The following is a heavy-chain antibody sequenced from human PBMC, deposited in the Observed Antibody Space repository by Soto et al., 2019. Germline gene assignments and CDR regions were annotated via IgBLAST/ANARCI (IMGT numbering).Heavy chain of an antibody. CDR1: GYTFTSYD. D-gene: IGHD1-1*01. Sequence: ASVKVSCKASGYTFTSYDINWVRQATGQGLEWMGWMNPNSGNTGYAQKFQGRVTMTRNTSINTAYMELSGLRSEDTAVYYCARERTGTTSMDVWGQGTTVTVSS. J-gene: IGHJ6*02. CDR3: ARERTGTTSMDV. V-gene: IGHV1-8*01. CDR2: MNPNSGNT.